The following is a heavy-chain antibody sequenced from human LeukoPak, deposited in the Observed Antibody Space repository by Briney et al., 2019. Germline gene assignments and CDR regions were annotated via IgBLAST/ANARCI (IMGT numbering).Heavy chain of an antibody. D-gene: IGHD3-22*01. Sequence: SETLSLTCTGSGGSISSYYWSWIRQPPGKGLDWIGYIYYSGSTNYNPSLKSRVTISVDTSKNQFSLKLSSVTAADTAVYYCARGYYYDSSGYSYWGQGTLVTVSS. J-gene: IGHJ4*02. CDR2: IYYSGST. CDR3: ARGYYYDSSGYSY. CDR1: GGSISSYY. V-gene: IGHV4-59*01.